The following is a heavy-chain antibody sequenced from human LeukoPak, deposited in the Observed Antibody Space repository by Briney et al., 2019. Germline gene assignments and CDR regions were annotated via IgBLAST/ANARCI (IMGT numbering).Heavy chain of an antibody. D-gene: IGHD4-17*01. J-gene: IGHJ4*02. CDR1: GFTFSSYS. V-gene: IGHV3-7*01. Sequence: GGSLRLSCAASGFTFSSYSMNWVRQAPGKGLEWVANIEQHGSERYYVDSVKGRFTISRDNAKNSLYLQMNSLRAEDTAVYYCVRYIRGDYNYWGQGTLVTVSS. CDR2: IEQHGSER. CDR3: VRYIRGDYNY.